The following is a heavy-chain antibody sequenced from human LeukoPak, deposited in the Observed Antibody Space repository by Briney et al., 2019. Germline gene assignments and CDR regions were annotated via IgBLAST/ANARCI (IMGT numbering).Heavy chain of an antibody. D-gene: IGHD4-17*01. J-gene: IGHJ4*02. CDR3: ARLRYGEGY. CDR2: IYYSVST. V-gene: IGHV4-39*01. CDR1: GGSISNSSYY. Sequence: SETLSLTCSVSGGSISNSSYYWGWIRQPPGKGLEWIGSIYYSVSTYYNPSLKSRVTISVDTSKNQFSLKLSSVTAADTAVYYCARLRYGEGYWGQGTLVTVSS.